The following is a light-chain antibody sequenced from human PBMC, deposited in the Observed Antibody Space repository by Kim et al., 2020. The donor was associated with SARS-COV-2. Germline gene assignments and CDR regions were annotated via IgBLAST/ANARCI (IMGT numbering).Light chain of an antibody. J-gene: IGKJ2*01. CDR1: QSVLYNSNGQNY. CDR2: WTS. CDR3: LHYDSTRPMYT. V-gene: IGKV4-1*01. Sequence: DIVMTQSPDSLTVSLGERATIKCTSSQSVLYNSNGQNYLAWYQHKPGQPPKLLIYWTSTQKSGVPDRFSGTGYGTDFTLTISSLQAEDVATYYWLHYDSTRPMYTFDQGTKLEI.